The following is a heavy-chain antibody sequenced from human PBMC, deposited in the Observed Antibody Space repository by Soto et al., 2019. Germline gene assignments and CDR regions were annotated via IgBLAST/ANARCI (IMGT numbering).Heavy chain of an antibody. J-gene: IGHJ6*02. CDR3: ARDSGSLRFLEWLYLQRQYGMDV. CDR2: ISAYNGNT. Sequence: ASVKVTCKASGCTFTSYGISWVRQAPGQGLEWMGWISAYNGNTNSAQKLQGRVTMTTDTSTSTAYMELRSLRSDDTAVYYCARDSGSLRFLEWLYLQRQYGMDVWGQGTTVTVSS. D-gene: IGHD3-3*01. CDR1: GCTFTSYG. V-gene: IGHV1-18*01.